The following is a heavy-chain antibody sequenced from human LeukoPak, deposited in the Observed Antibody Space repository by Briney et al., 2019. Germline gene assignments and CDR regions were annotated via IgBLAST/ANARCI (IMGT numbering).Heavy chain of an antibody. Sequence: PSETLSLTCAVSGYSISSGYYWGWIRQPPGKGLEWIGSIYHSGSTYYNPSLKSRVTISVDTSKNQFSLKLSSVTAADTAVYYCARVNYYGSGRSFDYWGQGTLVTVSS. V-gene: IGHV4-38-2*01. CDR2: IYHSGST. D-gene: IGHD3-10*01. CDR1: GYSISSGYY. J-gene: IGHJ4*02. CDR3: ARVNYYGSGRSFDY.